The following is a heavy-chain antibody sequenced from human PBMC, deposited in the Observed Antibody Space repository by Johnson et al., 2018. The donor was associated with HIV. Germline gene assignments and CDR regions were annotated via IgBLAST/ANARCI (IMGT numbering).Heavy chain of an antibody. V-gene: IGHV3-30*14. CDR1: GFTFSTSV. D-gene: IGHD6-13*01. Sequence: QVQLVESGGGVVQPGTSLRLSCAPSGFTFSTSVMHWVRRAPGKGLEWVSGISVDGKSEYYADTVRGRFTISRDNSDNTLYLQMNSLRAEDTAVYYCARVITEGGTRWAFDIWGQGTIVTVSS. CDR3: ARVITEGGTRWAFDI. J-gene: IGHJ3*02. CDR2: ISVDGKSE.